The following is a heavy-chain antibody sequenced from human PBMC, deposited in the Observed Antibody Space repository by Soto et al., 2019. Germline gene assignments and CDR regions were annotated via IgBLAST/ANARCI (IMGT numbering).Heavy chain of an antibody. CDR3: ARDRAELLYSNWFDP. D-gene: IGHD3-10*01. V-gene: IGHV1-69*04. CDR1: GGTFSSYT. Sequence: SVKVSCKASGGTFSSYTISWVRQAPGQGLEWMGRIIPILGIANYAQKFQGRVTMTTDTSTSTAYMELRSLRSDDTAVYYCARDRAELLYSNWFDPWGQGTLVTVSS. J-gene: IGHJ5*02. CDR2: IIPILGIA.